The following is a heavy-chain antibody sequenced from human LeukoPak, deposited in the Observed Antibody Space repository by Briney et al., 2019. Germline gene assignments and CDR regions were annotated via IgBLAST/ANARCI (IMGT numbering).Heavy chain of an antibody. CDR3: AKGPYYDILTGYRAEYFQH. CDR1: GFTFSNYG. J-gene: IGHJ1*01. Sequence: PGGSLRLSCAASGFTFSNYGMNWVRQAPGKGLEWISYISSSSSLIYYADSVKGRFTISRDNSKNTLYLQMNSLRAEDTAVYYCAKGPYYDILTGYRAEYFQHWGQGTLVTVSS. D-gene: IGHD3-9*01. V-gene: IGHV3-48*01. CDR2: ISSSSSLI.